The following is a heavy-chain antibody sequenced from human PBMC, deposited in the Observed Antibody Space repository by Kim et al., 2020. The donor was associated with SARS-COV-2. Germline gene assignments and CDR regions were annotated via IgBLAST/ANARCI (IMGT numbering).Heavy chain of an antibody. CDR1: GGSISSSSYY. J-gene: IGHJ5*02. V-gene: IGHV4-39*01. D-gene: IGHD3-3*01. Sequence: SETLSLTCTVSGGSISSSSYYWGWIRQPPGKGLEWIGSIYYSGSTYYNPSLKSRVTISVDTSKNQFSLKLSSVTAADTAVYYCAITTYYDFWSGYSEDSWFDPWGQGTLVTVSS. CDR3: AITTYYDFWSGYSEDSWFDP. CDR2: IYYSGST.